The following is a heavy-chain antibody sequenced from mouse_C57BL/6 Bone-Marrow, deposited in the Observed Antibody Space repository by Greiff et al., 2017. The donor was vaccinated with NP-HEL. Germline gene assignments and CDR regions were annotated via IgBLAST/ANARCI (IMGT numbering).Heavy chain of an antibody. J-gene: IGHJ3*01. CDR1: GFTFTDYY. CDR2: IRNKANGYTS. D-gene: IGHD2-3*01. CDR3: VKARIYDGYCGGFAY. Sequence: EVQGVESGGGLAQPGASLRLSCAASGFTFTDYYMSWVRQPPGQAPEWLALIRNKANGYTSEYTVSVKGRFTISRNNSQNILYLQVNTLRAEDIATYYCVKARIYDGYCGGFAYWGQGTLVTVSA. V-gene: IGHV7-4*01.